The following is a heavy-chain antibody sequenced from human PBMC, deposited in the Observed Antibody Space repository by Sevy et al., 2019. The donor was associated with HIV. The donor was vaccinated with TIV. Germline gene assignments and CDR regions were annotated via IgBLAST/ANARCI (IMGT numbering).Heavy chain of an antibody. CDR2: LSFGCGKI. J-gene: IGHJ4*02. CDR3: AREGCSRPHDY. Sequence: WGSLRLSCAASGFAFHEYSMSWIRQAPGKGLEWVATLSFGCGKINYADSVKGRFTISRDNSKNSFYLQMDNLRVEDTALYYCAREGCSRPHDYWGQGTRVTVSS. CDR1: GFAFHEYS. D-gene: IGHD2-8*01. V-gene: IGHV3-23*01.